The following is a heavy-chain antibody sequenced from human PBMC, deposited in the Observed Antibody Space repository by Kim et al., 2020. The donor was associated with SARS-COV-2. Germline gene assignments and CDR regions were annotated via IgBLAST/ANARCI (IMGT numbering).Heavy chain of an antibody. Sequence: SETLSLTCTVSGGSISSSSYYWGWIRQSPGKGLEWIGSIFYTGNTYYNPSLKSRVTISVDTSKNQFSLKLRSVTAADTAVYYCANHPTHDSGGWDFFQHWGQGTLVTVSS. CDR3: ANHPTHDSGGWDFFQH. CDR2: IFYTGNT. CDR1: GGSISSSSYY. D-gene: IGHD3-10*01. V-gene: IGHV4-39*01. J-gene: IGHJ1*01.